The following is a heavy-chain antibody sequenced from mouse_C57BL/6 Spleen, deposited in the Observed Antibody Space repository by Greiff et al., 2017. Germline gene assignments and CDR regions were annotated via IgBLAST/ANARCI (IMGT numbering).Heavy chain of an antibody. CDR3: AREGYGSSLHWYFDV. Sequence: QLQLKQPGTELVKPGASVKLSCKASGYTFTSYWMHWVKQTPGQGLEWIGNINPSNGGTNYNDKFKSKATLTVDKSSSTAYMQLSSLTSEDAAVYYCAREGYGSSLHWYFDVWGTGTTVTVSS. J-gene: IGHJ1*03. CDR2: INPSNGGT. V-gene: IGHV1-53*01. CDR1: GYTFTSYW. D-gene: IGHD1-1*01.